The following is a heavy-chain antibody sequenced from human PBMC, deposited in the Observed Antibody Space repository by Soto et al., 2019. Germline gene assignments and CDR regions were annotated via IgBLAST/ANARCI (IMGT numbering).Heavy chain of an antibody. V-gene: IGHV3-23*01. CDR3: AKDPGIGIAVAGVFDY. Sequence: CLRLSCAASGFTFSTYAMSWVRQAPGKGLEWVSAISGSGGSTYYADSVKGRFTISRDNSKNTLYLQMNSLRAEDTAVYYCAKDPGIGIAVAGVFDYWGQGTLVTVSS. CDR1: GFTFSTYA. J-gene: IGHJ4*02. CDR2: ISGSGGST. D-gene: IGHD6-19*01.